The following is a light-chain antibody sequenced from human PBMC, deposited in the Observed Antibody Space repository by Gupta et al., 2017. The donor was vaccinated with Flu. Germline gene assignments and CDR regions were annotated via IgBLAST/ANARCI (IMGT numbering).Light chain of an antibody. Sequence: PSSLSASVGDRVTITCRASQDISSYLAWYQQKSGKVPKLLIYAASSLQSGVPSWFSGSGSGTAFTLTISSLQPEDVATYYCQKYNSAPPAFGGGTKVEIK. CDR2: AAS. CDR3: QKYNSAPPA. CDR1: QDISSY. V-gene: IGKV1-27*01. J-gene: IGKJ4*01.